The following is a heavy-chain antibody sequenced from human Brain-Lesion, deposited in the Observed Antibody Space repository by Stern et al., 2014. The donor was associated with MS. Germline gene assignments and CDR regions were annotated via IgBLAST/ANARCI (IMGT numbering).Heavy chain of an antibody. CDR2: IWYDGSNK. V-gene: IGHV3-33*01. Sequence: VQLLESRGGVVQPGRSLRLSCAASGFTFSSYGMHWVRQAPGKGLEWVAVIWYDGSNKYYADSVKGRFTISRDNSKNTLYLQMNSLRAEDTAVYYCARGYGGLIRSAFDIWGQGTMVTVSS. D-gene: IGHD4-23*01. CDR3: ARGYGGLIRSAFDI. J-gene: IGHJ3*02. CDR1: GFTFSSYG.